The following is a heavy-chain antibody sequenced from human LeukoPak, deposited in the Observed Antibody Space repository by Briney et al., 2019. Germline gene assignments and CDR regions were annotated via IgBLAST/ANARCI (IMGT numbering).Heavy chain of an antibody. CDR2: IYYSGST. V-gene: IGHV4-61*01. Sequence: SETLSLTCTVSGGSISSSSYYWSWIRQPPGKGLEWIGYIYYSGSTNYNPSLKSRVTISVDTSKNQFSLKLSSVTAADTAVYYCARGAFDLWGRGTLVTVSS. J-gene: IGHJ2*01. CDR1: GGSISSSSYY. CDR3: ARGAFDL.